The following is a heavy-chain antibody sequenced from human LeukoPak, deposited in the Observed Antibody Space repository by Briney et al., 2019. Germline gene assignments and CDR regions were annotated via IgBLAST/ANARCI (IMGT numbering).Heavy chain of an antibody. D-gene: IGHD4-17*01. CDR3: TSPRRTKVITGRDY. V-gene: IGHV3-11*01. CDR1: GFTFSDYY. J-gene: IGHJ4*02. Sequence: GGSLRLSCAASGFTFSDYYMSWIRQAPGKGLEWVSYISSSGSTIYYADSVKGRFTISRDNAKNSLYLQMNSLRAEDTAVYFCTSPRRTKVITGRDYWGQGTLVTVSS. CDR2: ISSSGSTI.